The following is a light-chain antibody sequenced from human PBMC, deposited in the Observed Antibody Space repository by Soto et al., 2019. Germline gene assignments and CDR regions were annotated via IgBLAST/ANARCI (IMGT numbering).Light chain of an antibody. CDR2: AAS. Sequence: DIQMTQSPSSLSASVGDRVTITCRASQSISSYLNWYQQKPGKAPKLLIYAASSLQSGVPSRFSGSGSGTDFTFTISSLQPEDIATYYCQQYDNLPITFGQGTRL. V-gene: IGKV1-33*01. CDR3: QQYDNLPIT. CDR1: QSISSY. J-gene: IGKJ5*01.